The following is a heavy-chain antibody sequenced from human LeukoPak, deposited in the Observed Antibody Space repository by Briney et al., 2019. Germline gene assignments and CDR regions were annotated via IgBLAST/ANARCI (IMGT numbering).Heavy chain of an antibody. Sequence: ASVKVSCKASGYTFTSYGISWVRQAPGQGLEWMGWISAYNGNTNYAQQLQGRVTMTTNTYTSTAYMELRSLRSDDTAVYYCARAVAGTGWFDPWGQGTLVTVSS. J-gene: IGHJ5*02. CDR2: ISAYNGNT. D-gene: IGHD6-19*01. CDR3: ARAVAGTGWFDP. V-gene: IGHV1-18*01. CDR1: GYTFTSYG.